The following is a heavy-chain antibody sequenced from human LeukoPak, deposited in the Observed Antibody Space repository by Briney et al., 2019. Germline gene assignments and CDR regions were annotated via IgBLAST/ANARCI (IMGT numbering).Heavy chain of an antibody. Sequence: SETLSLTCTVSGGSISRYYWSWIRLPPEKGLEWIGYIYSSATYNPSLKGRVTISVDTSTNKLSLKLSSVTAADTAMYYCARVAYGSGTYYLDHWGQGTLVTVSS. V-gene: IGHV4-59*01. J-gene: IGHJ4*02. CDR3: ARVAYGSGTYYLDH. D-gene: IGHD3-10*01. CDR1: GGSISRYY. CDR2: IYSSA.